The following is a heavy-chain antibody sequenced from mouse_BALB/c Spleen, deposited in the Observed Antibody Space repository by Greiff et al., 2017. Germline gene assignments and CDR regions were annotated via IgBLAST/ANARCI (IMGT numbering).Heavy chain of an antibody. CDR2: IDPANGNT. V-gene: IGHV14-3*02. CDR3: ARGGNYFAY. Sequence: EVKLMESGAELVKPGASVKLSCTASGFNIKDTYMHWVKQRPEQGLEWIGRIDPANGNTKYDPKFQGKATITADTSSNTAYLQLSSLTSEDTAVYYCARGGNYFAYWGQGTLVTVSA. J-gene: IGHJ3*01. D-gene: IGHD2-1*01. CDR1: GFNIKDTY.